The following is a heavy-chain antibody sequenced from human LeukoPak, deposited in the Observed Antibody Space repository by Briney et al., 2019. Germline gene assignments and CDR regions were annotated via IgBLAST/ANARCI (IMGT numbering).Heavy chain of an antibody. Sequence: PGGSLRLSCAASGFTFSNYWMHWVRQAPGKGLVWVSRINSDGSSTSYADSVKGRFTISRDNAKNTLYLQMNSLRVEDTAVYYCASGVATTLYAMDVWGQGTTVTVSS. D-gene: IGHD5-12*01. J-gene: IGHJ6*02. V-gene: IGHV3-74*01. CDR3: ASGVATTLYAMDV. CDR1: GFTFSNYW. CDR2: INSDGSST.